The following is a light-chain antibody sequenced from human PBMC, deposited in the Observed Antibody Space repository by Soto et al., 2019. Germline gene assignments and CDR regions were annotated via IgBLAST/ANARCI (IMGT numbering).Light chain of an antibody. CDR1: QYINTR. CDR3: NQRQSWPRT. V-gene: IGKV3-11*01. J-gene: IGKJ1*01. CDR2: QTS. Sequence: EIVLTHSPAALSSLQGDRVTLSCRASQYINTRLAWYQHRPGQAPRLLIYQTSIRAAGIPARFSASGSGTDFTLAISDVQPEDFALYYCNQRQSWPRTFGQGTKVDI.